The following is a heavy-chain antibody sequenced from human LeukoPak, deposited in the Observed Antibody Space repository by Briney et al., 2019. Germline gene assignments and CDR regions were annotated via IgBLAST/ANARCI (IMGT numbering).Heavy chain of an antibody. D-gene: IGHD1-26*01. Sequence: SETLSLTCTVSGGSISSYYWSGIRQPPGKGLEWIGFLSSSGSTNYHPSLKSRVTISVDSSKNQFSLRLSSVTAADTAVYYCARLILLSGSYYFDYWGQGTLVTVSS. J-gene: IGHJ4*02. CDR2: LSSSGST. CDR1: GGSISSYY. V-gene: IGHV4-59*01. CDR3: ARLILLSGSYYFDY.